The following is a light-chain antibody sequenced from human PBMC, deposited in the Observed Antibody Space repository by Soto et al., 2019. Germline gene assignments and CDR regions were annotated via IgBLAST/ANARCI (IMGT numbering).Light chain of an antibody. V-gene: IGKV3-15*01. CDR1: QSVGSN. Sequence: EIVMTQSPATLSVSPGERATLSCRASQSVGSNLAWYQQKPGQAPRLLIYGASTRATGIPARFSGSGSGTEFTHTISSLQSADFAIYFCQQYNNWPPDRTFGQGTKVEIK. CDR3: QQYNNWPPDRT. J-gene: IGKJ1*01. CDR2: GAS.